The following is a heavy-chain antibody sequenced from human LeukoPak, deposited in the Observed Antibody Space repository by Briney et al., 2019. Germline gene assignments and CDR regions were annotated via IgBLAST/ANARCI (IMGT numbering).Heavy chain of an antibody. V-gene: IGHV1-69*05. Sequence: SVKVSCKASGGTFSSYAISWVRQAPGQGLEWMGGIIPIFGTANYAQKFQGRVTMTRDTSTSTVYMELSSLRSEDTAVYYCARGQGIGWFDPWGQGTLVTVSS. CDR2: IIPIFGTA. D-gene: IGHD2-15*01. J-gene: IGHJ5*02. CDR3: ARGQGIGWFDP. CDR1: GGTFSSYA.